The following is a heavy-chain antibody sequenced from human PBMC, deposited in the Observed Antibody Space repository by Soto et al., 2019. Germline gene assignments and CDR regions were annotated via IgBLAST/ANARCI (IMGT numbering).Heavy chain of an antibody. V-gene: IGHV4-4*02. CDR3: AKRYDFWSGRWYGLGV. CDR1: GASINSANW. CDR2: IYHIGST. D-gene: IGHD3-3*01. Sequence: QVLMEESGPGLVKPSGTLFLTCTDSGASINSANWWVWVRQPPGKGLEWIGEIYHIGSTTYNPSLKSRATISVDKSKNQFSLKVTSVTAADTGVYYCAKRYDFWSGRWYGLGVWGQGTTVTVSS. J-gene: IGHJ6*02.